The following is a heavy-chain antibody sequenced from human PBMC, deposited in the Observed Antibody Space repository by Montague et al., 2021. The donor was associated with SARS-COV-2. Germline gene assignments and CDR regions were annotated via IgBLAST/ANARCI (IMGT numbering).Heavy chain of an antibody. CDR1: GGSISNYY. CDR2: IYYSGST. Sequence: SETLSLTCTVSGGSISNYYWSWIRQSPGRGLEWIGYIYYSGSTDYSPSLKSRVTISLDTSKNQFSLKETSVTAADTAVYYCARGGGYYNYGLDVWGPGTTVTVSS. V-gene: IGHV4-59*01. CDR3: ARGGGYYNYGLDV. D-gene: IGHD3-22*01. J-gene: IGHJ6*02.